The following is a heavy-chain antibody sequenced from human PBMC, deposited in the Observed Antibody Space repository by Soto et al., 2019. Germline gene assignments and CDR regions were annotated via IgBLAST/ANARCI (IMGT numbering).Heavy chain of an antibody. V-gene: IGHV1-69*02. CDR1: GGTFSSYT. CDR2: IIPILGIA. J-gene: IGHJ4*02. Sequence: QVQLVQSGAEVKKPGSSVKVSCKASGGTFSSYTISWVRQAPGQGLEWMGRIIPILGIANYAQNVQGRVTITADKSTSTAYMELSSLRSEDTAVYYCARGGGGNYADYCGQGTLVTVSS. D-gene: IGHD2-15*01. CDR3: ARGGGGNYADY.